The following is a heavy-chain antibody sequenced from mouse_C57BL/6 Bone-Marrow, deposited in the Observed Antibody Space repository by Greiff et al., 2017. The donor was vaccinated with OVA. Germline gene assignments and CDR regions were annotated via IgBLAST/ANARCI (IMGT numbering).Heavy chain of an antibody. J-gene: IGHJ2*01. CDR1: GYTFTSYW. CDR2: IHPNSGST. CDR3: ARSEYGSSGYYFDY. D-gene: IGHD1-1*01. V-gene: IGHV1-64*01. Sequence: QVQLQQPGAELVKPGASVKLSCKASGYTFTSYWMQWVKQRPGQGLEWIGMIHPNSGSTNYNEKFKSKATLTVDKSSSTAYMQLSSLTSEDSAVYYCARSEYGSSGYYFDYWGQGTTLTVSS.